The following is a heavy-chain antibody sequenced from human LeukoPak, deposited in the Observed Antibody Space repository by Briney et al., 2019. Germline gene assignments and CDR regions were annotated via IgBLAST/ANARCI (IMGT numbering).Heavy chain of an antibody. CDR1: GYTFTRYD. D-gene: IGHD3-22*01. Sequence: ASVKVSCKASGYTFTRYDINWVRQATGQGLEWMGWINTKSGMTGHAQKFQGRITITKDTSINTVYMELSSLSSEDTAVYFCARVDGSVDYWGQGTTVTVSS. CDR3: ARVDGSVDY. J-gene: IGHJ4*03. V-gene: IGHV1-8*03. CDR2: INTKSGMT.